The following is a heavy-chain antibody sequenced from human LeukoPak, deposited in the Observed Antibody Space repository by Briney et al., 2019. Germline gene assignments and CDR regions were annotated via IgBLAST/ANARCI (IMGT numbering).Heavy chain of an antibody. CDR2: ISSSGSTI. V-gene: IGHV3-11*01. J-gene: IGHJ4*02. CDR1: GFTFSDYY. Sequence: GGSLSLSCAASGFTFSDYYMSWIRQAPAKGLERVSYISSSGSTIYYADSVKGRFTISRDHPKNSLYMQMTRLGAEDTAVYYCARDQGWAQVLPAAIFDNWGQGTLVTVSS. D-gene: IGHD2-2*01. CDR3: ARDQGWAQVLPAAIFDN.